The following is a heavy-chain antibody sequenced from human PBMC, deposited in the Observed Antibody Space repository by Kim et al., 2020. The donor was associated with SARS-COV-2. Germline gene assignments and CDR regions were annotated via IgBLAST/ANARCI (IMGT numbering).Heavy chain of an antibody. CDR1: GGSISSSSYY. V-gene: IGHV4-39*01. CDR3: ARHGALRLGELSSPGNWFDP. D-gene: IGHD3-16*02. CDR2: IYYSGST. J-gene: IGHJ5*02. Sequence: SETLSLTCTVSGGSISSSSYYWGWIRQPPGKGLEWIGSIYYSGSTYFKSSLKSRVIISVDTSKNQFSLKLSSATAADTAVYYCARHGALRLGELSSPGNWFDPWGQGTLVTVSS.